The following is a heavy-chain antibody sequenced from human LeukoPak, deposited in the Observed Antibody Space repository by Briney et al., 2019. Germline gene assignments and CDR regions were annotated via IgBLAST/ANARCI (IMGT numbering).Heavy chain of an antibody. J-gene: IGHJ3*02. V-gene: IGHV4-34*01. Sequence: PSETLSLTCAVYGGSFSGYYWSWIPQSPGKGLEWIGEINHSGSTYYNPSLKSRVTISVDTSKNQFSLKLSSVTAADTAVYYCARLKLRGAFDIWGQGTMVTVSS. CDR3: ARLKLRGAFDI. CDR2: INHSGST. CDR1: GGSFSGYY. D-gene: IGHD1-26*01.